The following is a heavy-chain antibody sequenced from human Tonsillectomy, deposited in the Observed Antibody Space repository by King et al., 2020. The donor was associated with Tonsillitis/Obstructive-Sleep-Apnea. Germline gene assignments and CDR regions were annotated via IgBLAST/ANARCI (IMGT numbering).Heavy chain of an antibody. D-gene: IGHD3-16*01. CDR2: ILCTSRI. V-gene: IGHV3-23*04. CDR1: GFTFSSYT. J-gene: IGHJ6*03. Sequence: VQLVESGGGLVQPGGSLRLSCAASGFTFSSYTIAWVRQAPGKGLEWVSGILCTSRIYYADSVKGRFTISRDNSKNTLFLQMNSLTAEDTAVYYCAKTDGGDYFYMDVWGKGTTVTVSS. CDR3: AKTDGGDYFYMDV.